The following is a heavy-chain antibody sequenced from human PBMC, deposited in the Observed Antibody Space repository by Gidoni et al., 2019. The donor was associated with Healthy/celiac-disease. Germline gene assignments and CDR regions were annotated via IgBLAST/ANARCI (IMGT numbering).Heavy chain of an antibody. V-gene: IGHV3-23*01. CDR3: AKRTNGPRALDY. J-gene: IGHJ4*02. CDR1: GFTFSSYA. Sequence: EVQLLESGGGLVQPGGSLRLSCAASGFTFSSYAMSWVRQAPGKGLEWVSAISGRGGSTYYADSVKGRFTISRDNSKNTLYLQMNSLRAEDTAVYYCAKRTNGPRALDYWGQGTLVTVSS. CDR2: ISGRGGST. D-gene: IGHD2-8*01.